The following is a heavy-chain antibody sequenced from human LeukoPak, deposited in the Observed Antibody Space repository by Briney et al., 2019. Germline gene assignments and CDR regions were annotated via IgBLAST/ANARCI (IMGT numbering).Heavy chain of an antibody. D-gene: IGHD6-13*01. J-gene: IGHJ4*02. V-gene: IGHV3-74*01. CDR2: ISGDGSAT. Sequence: PGGSLRLSCAASEFTFRSYCMHWARQAPGKGLVWVSRISGDGSATNYADSVKGRFTISRDNAKNTLWLPMSSLSAEDTAVYYCARSWASSWYWFDYWGQGTLVTVSS. CDR3: ARSWASSWYWFDY. CDR1: EFTFRSYC.